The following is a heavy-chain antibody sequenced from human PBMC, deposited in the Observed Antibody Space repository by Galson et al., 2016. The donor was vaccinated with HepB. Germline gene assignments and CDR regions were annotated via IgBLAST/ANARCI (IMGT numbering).Heavy chain of an antibody. Sequence: TLSLTCAVSGGSISSGGYSWSWIRQPPGKGLEWIGYIYYRGNTYYNPSLKSRVSMSVDTSKNQFSLKMRGVTAADTAVYYCVTYYDSTLNAFDIWGQGTMVTVSS. J-gene: IGHJ3*02. CDR1: GGSISSGGYS. D-gene: IGHD3-22*01. CDR2: IYYRGNT. V-gene: IGHV4-30-4*08. CDR3: VTYYDSTLNAFDI.